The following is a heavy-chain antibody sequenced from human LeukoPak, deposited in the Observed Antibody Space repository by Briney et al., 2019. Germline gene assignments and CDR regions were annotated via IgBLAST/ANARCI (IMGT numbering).Heavy chain of an antibody. Sequence: SVTVSCRASGCTFSSYPISWVRPPPGPGREWMGRIIPILGIANYAQKFQCRVTITADKSPSTAYMELSSLRSEDTAVYYCARERITGTTRYGGYYYGMDVWGQGTTVTVSS. J-gene: IGHJ6*02. D-gene: IGHD1-7*01. CDR2: IIPILGIA. CDR3: ARERITGTTRYGGYYYGMDV. V-gene: IGHV1-69*04. CDR1: GCTFSSYP.